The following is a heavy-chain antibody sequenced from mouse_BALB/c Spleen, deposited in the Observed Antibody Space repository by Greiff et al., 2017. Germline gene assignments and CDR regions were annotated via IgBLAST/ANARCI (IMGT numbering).Heavy chain of an antibody. J-gene: IGHJ3*01. V-gene: IGHV3-8*02. CDR2: ISYSGST. D-gene: IGHD2-3*01. CDR3: ARSRYDGYYEWFAY. CDR1: GDSITSGY. Sequence: EVQVVESGPSLVKPSQTLSLTCSVTGDSITSGYWNWIRKFPGNKLEYMGYISYSGSTYYNPSLKSRISITRDTSKNQYYLQLNSVTTEDTATYYCARSRYDGYYEWFAYWGQGTLVTVSA.